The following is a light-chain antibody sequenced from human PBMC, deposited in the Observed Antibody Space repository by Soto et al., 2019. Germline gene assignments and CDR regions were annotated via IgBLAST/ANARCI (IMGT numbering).Light chain of an antibody. CDR3: QQRNSYPIT. V-gene: IGKV1-9*01. CDR2: TAS. CDR1: QSISNH. J-gene: IGKJ5*01. Sequence: TQSPSLLSASTGDRVVIPCRESQSISNHLNWYQQKPGKAPNLLIHTASTMQSGGPSRFSGSGSGTEFTLTISSLQPEDCATYYCQQRNSYPITFGQGTRLEIK.